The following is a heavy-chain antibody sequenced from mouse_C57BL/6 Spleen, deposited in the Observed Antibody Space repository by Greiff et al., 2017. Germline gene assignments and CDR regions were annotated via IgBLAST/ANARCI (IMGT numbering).Heavy chain of an antibody. D-gene: IGHD4-1*01. V-gene: IGHV5-4*01. J-gene: IGHJ4*01. CDR2: ISDGGSYT. Sequence: EVHLVESGGGLVKPGGSLKLSCAASGFTFSSYAMSWVRQTPEKRLEWVATISDGGSYTYYPDNVKGRFTISRDNAKNNLYLQMSHLKSEDTAMYYCARDELGLRDYWGQGTSVTVSS. CDR1: GFTFSSYA. CDR3: ARDELGLRDY.